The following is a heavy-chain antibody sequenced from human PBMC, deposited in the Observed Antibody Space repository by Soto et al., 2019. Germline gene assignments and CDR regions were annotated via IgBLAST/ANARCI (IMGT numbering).Heavy chain of an antibody. Sequence: QVQLVESGGGVVQPGRSLRLSCAASGFTFSSYGMHWVRQAPGKGLEWVAVIWYDGSNKYYADTVNGRFTISRDNSKNTLYLPMNSLRADDTPVYYCARSNDTSAYYYYYYGMHVSGQRTTVTVSS. V-gene: IGHV3-33*01. CDR3: ARSNDTSAYYYYYYGMHV. CDR2: IWYDGSNK. CDR1: GFTFSSYG. D-gene: IGHD3-22*01. J-gene: IGHJ6*02.